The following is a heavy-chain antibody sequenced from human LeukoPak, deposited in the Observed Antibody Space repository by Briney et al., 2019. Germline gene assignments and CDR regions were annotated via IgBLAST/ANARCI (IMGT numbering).Heavy chain of an antibody. CDR3: AREGYYDSSGPPY. Sequence: AXGQGGEXMGGIIPIFGTANYAQKFQGRVTITADESTSTAYMELSSLRSEDTAVYYCAREGYYDSSGPPYWGQGTLVTVSS. CDR2: IIPIFGTA. J-gene: IGHJ4*02. V-gene: IGHV1-69*01. D-gene: IGHD3-22*01.